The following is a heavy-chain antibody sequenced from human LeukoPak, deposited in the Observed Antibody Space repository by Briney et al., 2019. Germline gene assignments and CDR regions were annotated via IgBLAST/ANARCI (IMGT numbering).Heavy chain of an antibody. CDR1: GGSISSDY. V-gene: IGHV4-59*01. CDR2: IYYIGST. Sequence: SETLSLTCTVSGGSISSDYWSWIRQPPGKGLEWIGYIYYIGSTNYNPSLKSRITISVDTSKSHFSLKLSSVTAADTAVYYCARVVEATGSSDYWGQGTLVTVSS. J-gene: IGHJ4*02. D-gene: IGHD2-15*01. CDR3: ARVVEATGSSDY.